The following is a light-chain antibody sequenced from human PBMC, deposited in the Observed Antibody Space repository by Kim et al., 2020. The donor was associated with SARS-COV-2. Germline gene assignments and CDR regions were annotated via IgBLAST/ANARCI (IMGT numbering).Light chain of an antibody. J-gene: IGKJ5*01. CDR2: GAS. CDR1: QSVNNN. Sequence: GSPGERATLSCRASQSVNNNLAWYQQKPGQPPRLLIYGASTRATGIPARFGGSGSGTDFTLSISSLQSEDLTIYYCQQYNNWPITFGQGTRLEIK. CDR3: QQYNNWPIT. V-gene: IGKV3-15*01.